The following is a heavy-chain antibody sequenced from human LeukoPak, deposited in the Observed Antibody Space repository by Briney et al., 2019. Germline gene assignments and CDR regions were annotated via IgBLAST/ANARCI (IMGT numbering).Heavy chain of an antibody. J-gene: IGHJ6*02. CDR2: INPSGGST. V-gene: IGHV1-46*01. CDR1: GYTFTSYY. Sequence: ASVKVSCKASGYTFTSYYMHWVRQAPGQGLEWMGIINPSGGSTSYAQKFQGRVTMTRNTSISTAYMELSSLRSEDTAVYYCARVGYSSSWTSYGMDVWGQGTTVTVSS. D-gene: IGHD6-13*01. CDR3: ARVGYSSSWTSYGMDV.